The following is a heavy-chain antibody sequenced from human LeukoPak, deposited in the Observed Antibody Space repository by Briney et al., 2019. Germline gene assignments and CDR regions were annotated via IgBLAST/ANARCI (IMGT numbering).Heavy chain of an antibody. J-gene: IGHJ4*02. V-gene: IGHV1-69*01. D-gene: IGHD3-16*02. CDR1: GGTFSSYA. CDR2: IIPIFGTA. Sequence: SVKVSCKASGGTFSSYAISWVRQAPGQGLEWMGGIIPIFGTANYAQKFQGRVTITADESTSTAYMELSSLRSEDTAVYYCARENYDYVWESYRSLYYFDYWGQGTLVTVSS. CDR3: ARENYDYVWESYRSLYYFDY.